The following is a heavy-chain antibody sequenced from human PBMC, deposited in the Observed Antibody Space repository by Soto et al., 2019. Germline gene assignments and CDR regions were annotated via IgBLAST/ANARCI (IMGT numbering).Heavy chain of an antibody. CDR2: IIPILGII. V-gene: IGHV1-69*02. J-gene: IGHJ5*02. CDR3: AGLSVYCSSSCCYEVDP. CDR1: GVTFSSYT. Sequence: QVQLVQSGAEVKKPGSSVTVSCKASGVTFSSYTISWVRQAPGQGLEWMGRIIPILGIINYAHKFQGRVTITADKSTSTDYKKLSSRIYEDAAVYYCAGLSVYCSSSCCYEVDPWGQGTLVTVSS. D-gene: IGHD2-2*01.